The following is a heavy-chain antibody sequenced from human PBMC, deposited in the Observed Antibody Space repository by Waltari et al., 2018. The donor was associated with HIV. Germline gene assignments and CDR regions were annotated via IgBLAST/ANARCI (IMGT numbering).Heavy chain of an antibody. D-gene: IGHD3-10*01. V-gene: IGHV3-7*01. CDR1: GFSISGTW. J-gene: IGHJ6*01. CDR2: INGDGNEK. CDR3: ARDLTPTAAPFNYYYGLDV. Sequence: EEHLVESGGGLVRPGGSLRLSCVASGFSISGTWMTWVRQAPGKGLQWVANINGDGNEKVYVDSVKGRFIISRDNAKNSVFLQMNRLRDEDTAIYYCARDLTPTAAPFNYYYGLDVWGQGATVTVST.